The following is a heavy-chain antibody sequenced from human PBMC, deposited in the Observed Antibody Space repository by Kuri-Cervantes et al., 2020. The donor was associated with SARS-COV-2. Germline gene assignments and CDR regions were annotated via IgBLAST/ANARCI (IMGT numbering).Heavy chain of an antibody. V-gene: IGHV3-23*01. D-gene: IGHD2-2*01. J-gene: IGHJ4*02. CDR1: GFTFSIYA. Sequence: GESLKISCAPSGFTFSIYAMNWVRQGPRKGLEWVSGISGSGATTYYADSVKGRFTISRDNSKNTLYLQMDSLRAEDTAVYYCARVRMPAYYFDYWGQGTLVTVSS. CDR3: ARVRMPAYYFDY. CDR2: ISGSGATT.